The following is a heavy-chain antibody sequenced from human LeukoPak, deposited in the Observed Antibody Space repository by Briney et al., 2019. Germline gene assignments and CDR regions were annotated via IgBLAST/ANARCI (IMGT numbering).Heavy chain of an antibody. D-gene: IGHD3-10*01. CDR2: IWYDGSNK. CDR1: GFPFSTYA. CDR3: GRDGGRPYYYGSGSPYYFYY. J-gene: IGHJ4*02. Sequence: GRSLRLSCAASGFPFSTYAMHGVRQAPGKGLEWVALIWYDGSNKYYADSVKGRFTISRDNSKNTLYLQMSSLRAEDTAVYYCGRDGGRPYYYGSGSPYYFYYWGQGTLVTVSS. V-gene: IGHV3-33*01.